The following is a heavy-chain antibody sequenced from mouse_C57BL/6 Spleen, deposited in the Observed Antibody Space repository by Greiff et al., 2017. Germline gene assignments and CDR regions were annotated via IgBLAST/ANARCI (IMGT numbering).Heavy chain of an antibody. V-gene: IGHV1-22*01. CDR3: ARSPYYYCSSYYFDY. J-gene: IGHJ2*01. CDR2: INTNNGGT. CDR1: GYTFTDYN. D-gene: IGHD1-1*01. Sequence: EVKLVESGPELVQPGASVKMSCKASGYTFTDYNMNWVKQSHGKSLEWIGYINTNNGGTSYNQKFKGKATLTVNKSSSTAYMELRSLTSEESAVYYCARSPYYYCSSYYFDYWGQGTTLTVAS.